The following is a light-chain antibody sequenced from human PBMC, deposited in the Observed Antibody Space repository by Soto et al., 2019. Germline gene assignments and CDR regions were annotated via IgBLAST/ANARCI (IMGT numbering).Light chain of an antibody. J-gene: IGKJ5*01. V-gene: IGKV3-11*01. Sequence: EIVLTHSPGTLSLSPGERATLSCRASQSVSSFLAWHQKKPGQAPRLLIYDVSNRATGVPARFSGSGSGTDFSLTISSLEPEDFAVYYCQQRNNWPPITFGQGTRLEIK. CDR3: QQRNNWPPIT. CDR2: DVS. CDR1: QSVSSF.